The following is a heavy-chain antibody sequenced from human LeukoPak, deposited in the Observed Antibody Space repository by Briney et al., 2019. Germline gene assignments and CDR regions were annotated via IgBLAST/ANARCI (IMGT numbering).Heavy chain of an antibody. J-gene: IGHJ4*02. CDR1: GGTFSSYA. CDR3: AREGGYGDYSLFR. CDR2: ILLMFDTG. Sequence: SVKVSCKASGGTFSSYAISWVRQAPGQGLEWMGGILLMFDTGNHAQKFQGRVTITADESTSTSYMELSSLRSEDTAVYYCAREGGYGDYSLFRWGQGTLVTVSS. D-gene: IGHD4-17*01. V-gene: IGHV1-69*01.